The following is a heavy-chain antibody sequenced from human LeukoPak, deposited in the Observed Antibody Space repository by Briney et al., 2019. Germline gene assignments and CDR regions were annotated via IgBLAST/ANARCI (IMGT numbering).Heavy chain of an antibody. CDR1: GGTFSSYA. J-gene: IGHJ4*02. Sequence: SVKVSCKASGGTFSSYAISWVRQAPGQGLEWMGGIIPIFGTANYAQKFQGRVTITADESTSTAYMELSSLRSEDTAVYYCATERRYYYDSSGHVYFDYWGQGTLVTVSS. D-gene: IGHD3-22*01. V-gene: IGHV1-69*13. CDR3: ATERRYYYDSSGHVYFDY. CDR2: IIPIFGTA.